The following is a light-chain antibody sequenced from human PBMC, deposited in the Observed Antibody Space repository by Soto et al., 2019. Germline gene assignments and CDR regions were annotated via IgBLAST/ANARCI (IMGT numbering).Light chain of an antibody. J-gene: IGLJ1*01. V-gene: IGLV2-14*03. Sequence: QSVRTQPTSVSGSPGQSIAISCTGTSSDVGGFNYVSWYQQHPGKAPKFMIYDVSSRPSGVSDRFSGSKSGNTASLTISGLQAEDEADYYCASYTTSSTYVFGTGTKVTVL. CDR2: DVS. CDR3: ASYTTSSTYV. CDR1: SSDVGGFNY.